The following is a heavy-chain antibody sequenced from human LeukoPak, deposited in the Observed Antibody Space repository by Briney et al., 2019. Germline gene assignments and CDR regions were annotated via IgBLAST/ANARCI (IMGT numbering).Heavy chain of an antibody. V-gene: IGHV4-4*09. CDR2: IYTSGST. J-gene: IGHJ5*02. CDR3: ASGGYCSSTSCHNWFDP. D-gene: IGHD2-2*01. Sequence: PSETLSLTCAVSGGSISSYYWSWIRQPPGKGPEWIGYIYTSGSTNYNPSLKSRVTISVDTSKNQFSLKLSSVTAADTAVYYCASGGYCSSTSCHNWFDPWGQGTLVTVSS. CDR1: GGSISSYY.